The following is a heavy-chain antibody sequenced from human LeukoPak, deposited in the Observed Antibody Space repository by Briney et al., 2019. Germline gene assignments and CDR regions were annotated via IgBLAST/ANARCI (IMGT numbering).Heavy chain of an antibody. CDR2: ISHSGST. Sequence: PSETLSLTCAVSGGPISSGGYSWSWIRQPPGKGLEWIGYISHSGSTYYNPSLKSRVTISVDKSKNQFSLELTSVTAADTAVYYCARYSTTWPYWYFDLWGRGTLVTVSS. CDR3: ARYSTTWPYWYFDL. V-gene: IGHV4-30-2*01. D-gene: IGHD6-13*01. J-gene: IGHJ2*01. CDR1: GGPISSGGYS.